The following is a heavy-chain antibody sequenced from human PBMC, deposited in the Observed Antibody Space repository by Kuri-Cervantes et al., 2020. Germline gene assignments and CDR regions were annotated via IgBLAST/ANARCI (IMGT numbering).Heavy chain of an antibody. CDR1: GFTFDDYA. CDR2: ISWNSGSI. D-gene: IGHD6-25*01. J-gene: IGHJ4*02. V-gene: IGHV3-9*01. CDR3: AKYIPLAA. Sequence: SLKISCAASGFTFDDYAMHWVRQAPGKGLEWVSGISWNSGSIGYADSVKGRFTISRDNAKNSLYLQMNSLRAADTALYYCAKYIPLAAWGQGTLVTVSS.